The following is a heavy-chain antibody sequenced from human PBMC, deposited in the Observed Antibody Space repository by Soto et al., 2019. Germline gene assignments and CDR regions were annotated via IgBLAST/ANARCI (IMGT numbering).Heavy chain of an antibody. J-gene: IGHJ3*01. CDR1: GFTFDNYA. CDR2: ISYSSGMT. V-gene: IGHV3-23*01. CDR3: ARCYDSSGYPEIDGFDL. D-gene: IGHD3-22*01. Sequence: EVQLLESGGGLAQPGGSLRLSCAASGFTFDNYAMSWVRQAPGKGLEWVAVISYSSGMTYYADSVRGRFTNSRDNSKNPLYLQMNSLRAQDTGVYYCARCYDSSGYPEIDGFDLWGQGTMVTVSA.